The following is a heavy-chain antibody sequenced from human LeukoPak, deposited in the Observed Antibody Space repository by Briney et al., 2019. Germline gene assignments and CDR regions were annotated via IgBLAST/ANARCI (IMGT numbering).Heavy chain of an antibody. Sequence: ASVKVSCKASGYTITGYYMHWVRQAPGQGLEWMGWINPNSGGTNYAQKFQGRVTMTRDTSISTAYMELSRLRSDDTAVYYCARDWTDRDSGIYDYWGQGTLVTVSS. CDR2: INPNSGGT. D-gene: IGHD3-10*01. CDR1: GYTITGYY. CDR3: ARDWTDRDSGIYDY. V-gene: IGHV1-2*02. J-gene: IGHJ4*02.